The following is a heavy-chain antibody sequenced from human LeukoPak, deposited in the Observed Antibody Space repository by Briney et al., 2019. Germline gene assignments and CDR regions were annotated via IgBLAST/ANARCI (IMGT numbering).Heavy chain of an antibody. D-gene: IGHD3-3*01. V-gene: IGHV3-21*01. CDR2: ISSSSSYT. J-gene: IGHJ4*02. Sequence: GGSLRLSCAASGFTFSSYSMNWVRQAPGKGLEWVSSISSSSSYTYYADSVKGRFTISRDNAKNSLYRQMNSLRAEDTAVYYCARDLSPTIFGVVILDYWGQGTLVTVSS. CDR1: GFTFSSYS. CDR3: ARDLSPTIFGVVILDY.